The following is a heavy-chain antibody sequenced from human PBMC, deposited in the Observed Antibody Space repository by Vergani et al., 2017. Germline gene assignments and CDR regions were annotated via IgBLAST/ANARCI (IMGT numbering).Heavy chain of an antibody. CDR1: GGSFSGYY. CDR3: ARGRRITMVRGGAYYYGMDV. CDR2: INHSGST. Sequence: QVQLQQWGAGLLKPSETLSLTCAVYGGSFSGYYWSWIRQPPGKGLEWIGEINHSGSTNYNPSLKSRVTISVDTSKNPFSLKLSSVTAADTAVDYCARGRRITMVRGGAYYYGMDVWGQGTTVTVSS. D-gene: IGHD3-10*01. V-gene: IGHV4-34*01. J-gene: IGHJ6*02.